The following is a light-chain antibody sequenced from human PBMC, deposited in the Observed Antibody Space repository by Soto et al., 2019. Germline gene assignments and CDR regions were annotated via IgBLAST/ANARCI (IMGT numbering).Light chain of an antibody. V-gene: IGKV1-33*01. J-gene: IGKJ3*01. Sequence: DIQLTQSPSSLSASVGDRVTITCQASQDISNHLNWYQQKPGKAPNLLIYDASDLKTGVPSRFSGGGSGTFFSFTINSLQPEDIATYYCQKHDGVPLFGPGTKVDIK. CDR3: QKHDGVPL. CDR2: DAS. CDR1: QDISNH.